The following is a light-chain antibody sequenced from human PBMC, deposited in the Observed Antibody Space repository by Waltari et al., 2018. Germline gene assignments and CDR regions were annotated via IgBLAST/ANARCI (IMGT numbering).Light chain of an antibody. CDR1: QGLSGA. CDR2: DAP. CDR3: QQFNNYSVT. V-gene: IGKV1D-13*01. Sequence: AIQLTQSPYPLSASVGDRVTISCRASQGLSGALAWYQQKQGTTPRLLFYDAPRLESGVPSRFSGSGSGTDFTLTISSLQPEDSATYYCQQFNNYSVTFGGGTKLETK. J-gene: IGKJ4*01.